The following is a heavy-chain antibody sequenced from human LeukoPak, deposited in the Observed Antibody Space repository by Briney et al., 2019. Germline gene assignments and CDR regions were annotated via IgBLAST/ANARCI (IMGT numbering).Heavy chain of an antibody. CDR1: GGSFSGYY. V-gene: IGHV4-34*01. Sequence: RTSETLSLTCAVYGGSFSGYYWSWIRQPPGKGLEWIGEINHSGSTNYNPSLKSRVTISVDTSKNQFSLKLSSVTAADTAVYYCARALIVVVPAAMNWFDPWGQGTLVTVSS. CDR2: INHSGST. CDR3: ARALIVVVPAAMNWFDP. J-gene: IGHJ5*02. D-gene: IGHD2-2*01.